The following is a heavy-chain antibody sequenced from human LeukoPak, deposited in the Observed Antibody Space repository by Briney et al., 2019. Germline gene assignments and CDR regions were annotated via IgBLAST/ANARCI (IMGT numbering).Heavy chain of an antibody. J-gene: IGHJ4*02. CDR2: INHSGST. Sequence: SETLSLTCAVYGGSFSGYYWSWIRQPPGKGLEWIGEINHSGSTNYNPSLKSRGTISVDTSKNQFSLKLSSVTAADTAVYYCARSRALRYFDWLLDWGQGTLVTVSS. D-gene: IGHD3-9*01. V-gene: IGHV4-34*01. CDR1: GGSFSGYY. CDR3: ARSRALRYFDWLLD.